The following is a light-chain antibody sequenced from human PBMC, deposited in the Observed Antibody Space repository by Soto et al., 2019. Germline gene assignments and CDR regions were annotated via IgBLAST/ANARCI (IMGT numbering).Light chain of an antibody. V-gene: IGKV1-5*01. J-gene: IGKJ5*01. CDR2: DAS. CDR3: QLYYRYSPIT. Sequence: DIQMTQSPSTLSASVGDRVTITCRASQSISSWLAWYQQKPGKAPQLLIYDASRLESGVPSRFSGTGSGQEFTLTISSLQTDDFAPYSCQLYYRYSPITCGQGTRLESK. CDR1: QSISSW.